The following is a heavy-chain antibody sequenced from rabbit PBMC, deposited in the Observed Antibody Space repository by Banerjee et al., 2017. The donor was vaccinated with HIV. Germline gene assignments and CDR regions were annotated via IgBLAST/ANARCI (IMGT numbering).Heavy chain of an antibody. D-gene: IGHD7-1*01. CDR3: ARDMDGNTGTYFNL. CDR1: GFSFSSSYW. CDR2: IYAGSSGST. Sequence: QEQLEESGGDLVKPEGSLTLTCTASGFSFSSSYWICWVRQAPGKGLEWIACIYAGSSGSTYYASWAKGRFTISKTSSTTVTLQMTSLTAADTATYFCARDMDGNTGTYFNLWGPGTLVTVS. J-gene: IGHJ4*01. V-gene: IGHV1S45*01.